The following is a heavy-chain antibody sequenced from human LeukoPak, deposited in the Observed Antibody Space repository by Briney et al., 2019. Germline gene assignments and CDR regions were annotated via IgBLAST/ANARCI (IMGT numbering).Heavy chain of an antibody. J-gene: IGHJ4*02. CDR2: IYYSGST. V-gene: IGHV4-39*01. CDR3: ARALQDIVVVPAAALDY. D-gene: IGHD2-2*01. Sequence: SETLSLTCTVSGGSISSSSYYWGWIRQPPGKGLEWIGSIYYSGSTYYNPSLKSRVTISVDTSKTQFSLKLSSVTAADTAVYYCARALQDIVVVPAAALDYWGQGTLVTVSS. CDR1: GGSISSSSYY.